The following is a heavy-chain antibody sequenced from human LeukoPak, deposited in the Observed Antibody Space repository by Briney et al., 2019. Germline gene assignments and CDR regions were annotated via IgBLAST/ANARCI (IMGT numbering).Heavy chain of an antibody. V-gene: IGHV3-30*18. CDR3: AKDHVTYGSGSYCDY. D-gene: IGHD3-10*01. CDR2: ISYDGSNQ. CDR1: GFSFSIYG. J-gene: IGHJ4*02. Sequence: GGSLRLSCAASGFSFSIYGMHWVRQAPGKGLEWVALISYDGSNQYYADSVMGRFTISRDNSKNTLFLQMNSLRAKDTAMYYCAKDHVTYGSGSYCDYWGQGTLVTVSS.